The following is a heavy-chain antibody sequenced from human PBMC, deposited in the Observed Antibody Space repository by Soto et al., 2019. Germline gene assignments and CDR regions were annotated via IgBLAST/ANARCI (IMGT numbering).Heavy chain of an antibody. J-gene: IGHJ4*02. CDR3: VSSIAVAGTGFDY. Sequence: QVQLVQSGAEVKKPGASVKVSCKASGYTFTSYDINWVRQATGQGLEWMGWMNPNSGNTGYAQKFQGRVTMTRNTSIRTAYMELSSLRSEDTAVYYCVSSIAVAGTGFDYWGQGTLVTVSS. D-gene: IGHD6-19*01. CDR2: MNPNSGNT. V-gene: IGHV1-8*01. CDR1: GYTFTSYD.